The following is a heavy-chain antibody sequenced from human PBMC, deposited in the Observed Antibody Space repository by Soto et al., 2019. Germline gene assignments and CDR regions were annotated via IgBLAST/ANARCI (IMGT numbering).Heavy chain of an antibody. CDR1: GGTFSSYA. J-gene: IGHJ6*04. Sequence: QVQLVQSGAEVKKPGSSVKVSCKASGGTFSSYAISWVRQAPGQGLEWMGGIIPIFGTANYAQKFQGRVTITADKPTSTAYMEWSSRGSEQRAGYYCARGTYYDYVGGSYRPPNYYGMDVWGKGTTVTVPS. D-gene: IGHD3-16*02. CDR2: IIPIFGTA. V-gene: IGHV1-69*06. CDR3: ARGTYYDYVGGSYRPPNYYGMDV.